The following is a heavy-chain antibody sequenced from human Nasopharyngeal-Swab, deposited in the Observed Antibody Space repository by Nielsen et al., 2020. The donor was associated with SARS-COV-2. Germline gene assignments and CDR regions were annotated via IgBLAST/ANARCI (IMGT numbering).Heavy chain of an antibody. CDR3: ARKMYYFHAMDV. D-gene: IGHD5-24*01. Sequence: WIRQPPGKALEWLAHFFSTGEPSYSSSLKRRLTGSEDTSKSQVVLTMTNMDPADTATYYCARKMYYFHAMDVWGQGTTVTVSS. V-gene: IGHV2-26*01. J-gene: IGHJ6*02. CDR2: FFSTGEP.